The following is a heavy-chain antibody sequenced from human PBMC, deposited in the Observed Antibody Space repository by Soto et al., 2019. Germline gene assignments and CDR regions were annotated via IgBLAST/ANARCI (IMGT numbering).Heavy chain of an antibody. J-gene: IGHJ6*02. Sequence: ASVKVSCKASGYTFTSYGISWVRQAPGQGLEWMGWISAYNGNTNYAQKLQGRVTMTTDTSTSTAYMELRSLRSDDTAVYYCARWDTMIVVVKYGMDVWGQGNTVTVSS. CDR1: GYTFTSYG. CDR2: ISAYNGNT. V-gene: IGHV1-18*01. D-gene: IGHD3-22*01. CDR3: ARWDTMIVVVKYGMDV.